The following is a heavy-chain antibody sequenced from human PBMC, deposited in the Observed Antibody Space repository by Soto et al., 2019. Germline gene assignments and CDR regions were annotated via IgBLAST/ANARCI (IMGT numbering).Heavy chain of an antibody. Sequence: SETLSLSCTVSGASISNYYWSWIRQPPGKGLEWIGEINHSGSTNYNPSLKSRVTISVYTSKNQFSLKLSSVTAADTAVYFCAREDDGVDRHSYGLDVWGQGTTVTVSS. V-gene: IGHV4-34*01. J-gene: IGHJ6*02. CDR2: INHSGST. CDR1: GASISNYY. D-gene: IGHD4-17*01. CDR3: AREDDGVDRHSYGLDV.